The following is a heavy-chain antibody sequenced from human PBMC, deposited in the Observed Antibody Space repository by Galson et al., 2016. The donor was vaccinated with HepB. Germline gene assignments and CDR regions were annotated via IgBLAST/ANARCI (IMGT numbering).Heavy chain of an antibody. CDR2: IWYDGSNR. CDR1: GFTFSNYG. J-gene: IGHJ4*02. Sequence: SLRLSCAASGFTFSNYGMHWVRQAPGKGLEWVAVIWYDGSNRYYADSVKGRFTISRDDSRNTLYLQMNSLRAEDTAVYYCAKGDPYYDTSHFDYWGQGNVVTVSS. V-gene: IGHV3-33*06. CDR3: AKGDPYYDTSHFDY. D-gene: IGHD3-22*01.